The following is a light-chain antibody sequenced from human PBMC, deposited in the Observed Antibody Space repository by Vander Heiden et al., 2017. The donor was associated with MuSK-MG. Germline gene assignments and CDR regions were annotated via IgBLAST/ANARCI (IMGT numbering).Light chain of an antibody. CDR1: QSLVHSDGNTY. CDR3: M. V-gene: IGKV2-24*01. J-gene: IGKJ1*01. CDR2: KMS. Sequence: IVMTQTPLPSPVTIGQPASISCRSSQSLVHSDGNTYLSWLQQRPGQPPRLVMYKMSNGFSGIPDSSSASGAGTDFAVEVCWLEAEDVGVYYGMLGTGTK.